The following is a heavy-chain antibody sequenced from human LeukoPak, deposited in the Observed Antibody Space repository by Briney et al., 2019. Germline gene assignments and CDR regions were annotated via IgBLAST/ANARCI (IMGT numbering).Heavy chain of an antibody. CDR2: INSDGSST. Sequence: PGGSLRLSCAASGFTISSYWMHWVRQAPGKGLVWVSRINSDGSSTSYADPVKGRFTISRDNAKNTLYLQMNSLRAEDTAVYYCARGFGGSSSLGYWGQGTLVTVSS. D-gene: IGHD6-6*01. V-gene: IGHV3-74*01. CDR1: GFTISSYW. J-gene: IGHJ4*02. CDR3: ARGFGGSSSLGY.